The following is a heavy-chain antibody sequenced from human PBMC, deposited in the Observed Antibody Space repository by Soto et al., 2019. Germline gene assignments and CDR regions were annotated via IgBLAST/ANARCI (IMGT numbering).Heavy chain of an antibody. Sequence: GESLKISCKGSGYSFTSYWIGWVRQMPGKGLEWMGIIYPGDSDTRYSPSFQGQVTISADKSISTAYLQWSSLKASDTAMYYCARRQYYYDSSGYSVGMDVWGQGTTVTVSS. V-gene: IGHV5-51*01. J-gene: IGHJ6*02. D-gene: IGHD3-22*01. CDR1: GYSFTSYW. CDR3: ARRQYYYDSSGYSVGMDV. CDR2: IYPGDSDT.